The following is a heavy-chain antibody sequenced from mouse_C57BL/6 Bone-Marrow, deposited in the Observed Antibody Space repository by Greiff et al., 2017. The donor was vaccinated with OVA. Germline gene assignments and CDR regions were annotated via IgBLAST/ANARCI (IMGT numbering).Heavy chain of an antibody. CDR2: IYPGSGNT. J-gene: IGHJ1*03. CDR1: GYTFTDYY. Sequence: LVESGPELVKPGASVKISCKASGYTFTDYYINWVKQRPGQGLEWIGWIYPGSGNTKYNEKFKGKATLTVDTSSSTAYMQLSSLTSEDSAVYFCARWTTVVADWYFDVWGTGTTGTVSS. V-gene: IGHV1-84*01. D-gene: IGHD1-1*01. CDR3: ARWTTVVADWYFDV.